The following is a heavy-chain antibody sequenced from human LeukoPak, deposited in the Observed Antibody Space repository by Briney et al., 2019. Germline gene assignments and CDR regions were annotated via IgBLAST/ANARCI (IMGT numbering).Heavy chain of an antibody. Sequence: PGGSLRLSCAASGFTFNSYWMSWVRQAPGKGLEWMANIKQDGSEKYYVDSVKGRFTISRDNAKNSVYLQMNSLRAEDTAVYYCARDSPYYDMDVWGQGTTVTVSS. CDR2: IKQDGSEK. CDR1: GFTFNSYW. V-gene: IGHV3-7*01. J-gene: IGHJ6*02. CDR3: ARDSPYYDMDV.